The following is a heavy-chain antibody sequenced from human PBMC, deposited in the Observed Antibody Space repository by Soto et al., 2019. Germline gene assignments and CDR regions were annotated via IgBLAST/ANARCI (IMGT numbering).Heavy chain of an antibody. J-gene: IGHJ4*02. Sequence: QVQLVESGGGVVQPGRSLRLSCAASEFIFSSYAMHWVRQAPGKGLEWVAVISYDGSNKYYADSVKGRFTISRDNSKNTVNLQMNSLRAEDTAAYYCARERYALSGKYLPDYWGQGTLVTVSS. CDR1: EFIFSSYA. D-gene: IGHD1-26*01. CDR2: ISYDGSNK. V-gene: IGHV3-30-3*01. CDR3: ARERYALSGKYLPDY.